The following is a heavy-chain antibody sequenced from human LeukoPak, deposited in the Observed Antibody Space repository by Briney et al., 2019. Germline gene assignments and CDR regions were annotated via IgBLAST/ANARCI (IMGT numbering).Heavy chain of an antibody. CDR2: IYSGGTT. CDR3: ARVDTVMAYYFDL. CDR1: GFTVSTNC. J-gene: IGHJ4*02. D-gene: IGHD5-18*01. Sequence: GGSLRLSCAASGFTVSTNCMTWVRQAPGKGLEWVSTIYSGGTTYYADSVMGRFTISRHNSRNTLYLQMNSLRAEDTAVYYCARVDTVMAYYFDLWGQGTLVTV. V-gene: IGHV3-53*04.